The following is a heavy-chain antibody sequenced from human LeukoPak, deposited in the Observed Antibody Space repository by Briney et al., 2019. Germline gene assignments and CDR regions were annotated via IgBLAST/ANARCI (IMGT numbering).Heavy chain of an antibody. CDR1: GSTFTTYW. CDR2: IYPGDSQT. CDR3: ARAYGGVDY. J-gene: IGHJ4*02. D-gene: IGHD4-23*01. Sequence: GESLQISCKASGSTFTTYWIGWVRQHPGKGLEWMGIIYPGDSQTKYSPSFQGQVTISADKSGSTAYLQWNSLQASDTAMYYCARAYGGVDYWGQGTLVTVSS. V-gene: IGHV5-51*01.